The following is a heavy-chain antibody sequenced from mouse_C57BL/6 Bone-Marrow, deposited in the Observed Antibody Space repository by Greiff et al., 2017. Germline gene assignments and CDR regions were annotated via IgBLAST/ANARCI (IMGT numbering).Heavy chain of an antibody. Sequence: VQLQQSGAELVRPGASVKLSCTASGFNIKDDYMHWVKQRPEQGLEWIGWIDPENGDTEYASKFQGKATITADTSSNTAYLQLSSLTSEDTAVYYCTTGLFHFDVWGTGTTVTVSS. V-gene: IGHV14-4*01. CDR3: TTGLFHFDV. D-gene: IGHD1-1*01. CDR1: GFNIKDDY. J-gene: IGHJ1*03. CDR2: IDPENGDT.